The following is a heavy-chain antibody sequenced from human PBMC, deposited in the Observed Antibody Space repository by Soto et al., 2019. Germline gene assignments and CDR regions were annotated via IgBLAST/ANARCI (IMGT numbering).Heavy chain of an antibody. J-gene: IGHJ5*02. CDR2: ISSDGTNK. D-gene: IGHD2-21*02. CDR3: ASRILPSGGGDCANFPFDP. CDR1: GFTFSSLG. V-gene: IGHV3-30*03. Sequence: QVHLVESGGGVVQPGRSLRLSCAASGFTFSSLGMHWVRQAPGKGLEWVAAISSDGTNKYYADSVKGRFTVSRDNSKNTLYLQMNSLRAEDTAVYYCASRILPSGGGDCANFPFDPWGQGTLVTVSS.